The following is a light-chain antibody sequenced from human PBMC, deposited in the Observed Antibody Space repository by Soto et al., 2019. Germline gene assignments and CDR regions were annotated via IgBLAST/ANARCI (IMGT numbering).Light chain of an antibody. CDR1: SSNIGAGYD. J-gene: IGLJ3*02. CDR3: CSYAGGHTWV. Sequence: QSVLTQPPSVSGAPGQRVTISCTGSSSNIGAGYDVHWYQQLPGTAPKLLIYGNSNRPSGVPDRFSGSKSGTSASLAITGLQAEDEADYYCCSYAGGHTWVFGGGTELTVL. V-gene: IGLV1-40*01. CDR2: GNS.